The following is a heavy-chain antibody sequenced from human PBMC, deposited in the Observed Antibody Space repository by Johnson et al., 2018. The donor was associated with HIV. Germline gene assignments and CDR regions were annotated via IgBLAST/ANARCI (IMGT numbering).Heavy chain of an antibody. Sequence: VQLVESGGGVVQPGGSLRLSCTASGFTFSSYAMYWVRQAPGKGLEWVAVISYDGSNKYYADSVKGRFTISRDNSKNTLYLQMNSLRAQDTAVYYCARLIVGAPGAVDIWGQGTMVTVSS. V-gene: IGHV3-30-3*01. J-gene: IGHJ3*02. CDR3: ARLIVGAPGAVDI. CDR2: ISYDGSNK. D-gene: IGHD1-26*01. CDR1: GFTFSSYA.